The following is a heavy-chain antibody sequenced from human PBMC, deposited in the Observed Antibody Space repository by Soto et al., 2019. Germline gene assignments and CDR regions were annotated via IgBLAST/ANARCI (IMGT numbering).Heavy chain of an antibody. Sequence: QVQLQQWGAGLLKPSETLSLTCAVYGVSISGYYWSWIRQPPGKGLEWIGEINQSGSTDYNSSLTSRVSISADTSKNQLSLRLSSVTAADTAVYYCARGHWVAGILWFDPWGQGTLVTVSS. J-gene: IGHJ5*02. V-gene: IGHV4-34*01. CDR3: ARGHWVAGILWFDP. D-gene: IGHD6-19*01. CDR1: GVSISGYY. CDR2: INQSGST.